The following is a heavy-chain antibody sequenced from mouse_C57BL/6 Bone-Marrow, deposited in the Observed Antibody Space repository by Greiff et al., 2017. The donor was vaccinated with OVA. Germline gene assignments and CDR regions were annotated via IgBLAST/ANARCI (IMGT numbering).Heavy chain of an antibody. D-gene: IGHD3-2*02. J-gene: IGHJ4*01. CDR2: IYPGSGST. CDR1: GYTFTSYW. Sequence: QVQLQQPGAELVKPGASVKMSCKASGYTFTSYWITWVKQRPGQGLEWIGDIYPGSGSTNYNEKFKSKATLTVDTSSSTAYMQLSSLTSEDSAVXYCARTKTAQATFYYAMDYWGQGTSVTVSS. V-gene: IGHV1-55*01. CDR3: ARTKTAQATFYYAMDY.